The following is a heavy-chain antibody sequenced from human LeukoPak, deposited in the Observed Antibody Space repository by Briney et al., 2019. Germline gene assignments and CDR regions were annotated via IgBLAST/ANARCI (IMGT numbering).Heavy chain of an antibody. Sequence: SETLSLTCTVSGGSISSYYWSWIRQPPGKGLEWIGEINHSGSTNYNPSLKSRVTISVDTSKNQFSLKLSSVTAADTAVYYCARGGNYDILTGLHWFDPWGQGTLVTVSS. J-gene: IGHJ5*02. V-gene: IGHV4-34*01. CDR2: INHSGST. D-gene: IGHD3-9*01. CDR3: ARGGNYDILTGLHWFDP. CDR1: GGSISSYY.